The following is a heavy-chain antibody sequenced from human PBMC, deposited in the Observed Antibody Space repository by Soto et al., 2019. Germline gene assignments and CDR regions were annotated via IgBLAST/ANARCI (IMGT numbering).Heavy chain of an antibody. Sequence: EVQLLESGGGLVQPGGSLRLSCAASGFTFSSYAMRWVRQAPGKGLEWVSAISGSGGSMNYADSVKGRFTISRDNSKNTLYLQMNSLRAEDTAVYYCARRGSGSYYDYWGQGTLVTVSS. CDR1: GFTFSSYA. CDR2: ISGSGGSM. CDR3: ARRGSGSYYDY. V-gene: IGHV3-23*01. D-gene: IGHD1-26*01. J-gene: IGHJ4*02.